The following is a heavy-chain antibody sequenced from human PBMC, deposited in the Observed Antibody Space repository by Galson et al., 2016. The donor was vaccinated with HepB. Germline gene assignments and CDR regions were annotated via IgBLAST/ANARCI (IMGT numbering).Heavy chain of an antibody. D-gene: IGHD2-2*01. CDR2: IYHSGNA. CDR3: ARGSGYCNSTSCYAGPFEY. V-gene: IGHV4-31*03. Sequence: TLSLTCTVSGGSISSGGGYYWNWIRQHPGKGLEWIGYIYHSGNAHYNPSLKSRVTISVDTSKDQFSLKLTSVTAADTAVYYCARGSGYCNSTSCYAGPFEYWGQGTLVTVSS. CDR1: GGSISSGGGYY. J-gene: IGHJ4*02.